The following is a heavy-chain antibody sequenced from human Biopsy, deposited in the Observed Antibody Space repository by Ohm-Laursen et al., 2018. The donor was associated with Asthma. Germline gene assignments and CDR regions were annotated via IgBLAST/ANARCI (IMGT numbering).Heavy chain of an antibody. J-gene: IGHJ6*02. Sequence: ASVKVSCNTSGYTFNSAGINWVRQAPGQGLEWMGWISVDNGNTKVAQKLQDRVTMITDTSTSTAYMEMRSLRSDDTAVYVCARAVDFSFYYGIDVWGQGTTVTVS. CDR3: ARAVDFSFYYGIDV. CDR1: GYTFNSAG. CDR2: ISVDNGNT. D-gene: IGHD4-23*01. V-gene: IGHV1-18*01.